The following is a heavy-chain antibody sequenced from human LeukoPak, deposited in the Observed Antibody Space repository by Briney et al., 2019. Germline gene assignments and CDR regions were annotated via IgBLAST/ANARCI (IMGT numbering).Heavy chain of an antibody. J-gene: IGHJ4*02. CDR1: GGSVSSGNYY. V-gene: IGHV4-61*01. CDR3: ARRASGSGSYY. CDR2: IYNSGIT. Sequence: SETLSLTCTVSGGSVSSGNYYWSWIRRPPGKGLEWIGYIYNSGITNYNPSLKSRVTISVDTSKNQFSLKLSSVTAADTAVYYCARRASGSGSYYWGQGTLVTVSS. D-gene: IGHD3-10*01.